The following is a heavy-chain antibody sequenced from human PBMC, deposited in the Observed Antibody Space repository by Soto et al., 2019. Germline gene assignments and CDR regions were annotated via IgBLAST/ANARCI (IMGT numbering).Heavy chain of an antibody. V-gene: IGHV4-31*03. CDR3: ARTGDFWSGYYPPGAFDI. D-gene: IGHD3-3*01. J-gene: IGHJ3*02. CDR1: GGSVSSGGYY. Sequence: LSLTCTVSGGSVSSGGYYWSWIRQHPGKGLEWIGYIYYSGSTYYNPSLKSRVTISVDTSKNQFSLKLSSVTAADTAVYYCARTGDFWSGYYPPGAFDICGQRTMVTVSS. CDR2: IYYSGST.